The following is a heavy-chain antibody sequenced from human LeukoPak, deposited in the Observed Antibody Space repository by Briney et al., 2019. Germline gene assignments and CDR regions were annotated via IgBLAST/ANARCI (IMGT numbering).Heavy chain of an antibody. CDR2: INDSGVT. D-gene: IGHD2-15*01. V-gene: IGHV4-34*01. Sequence: SETLSLTCAVYGGSFNGYYWSWIRQSPGEGLEWIGEINDSGVTNCNPSLESRVVLSVDTSKNQLSLRLSSVTAADTAVYYCARRLVDSGASQVSDHRGQGTLVTVSS. CDR1: GGSFNGYY. J-gene: IGHJ4*02. CDR3: ARRLVDSGASQVSDH.